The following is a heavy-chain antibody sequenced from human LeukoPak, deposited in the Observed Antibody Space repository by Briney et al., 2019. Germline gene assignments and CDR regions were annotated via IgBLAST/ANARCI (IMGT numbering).Heavy chain of an antibody. J-gene: IGHJ2*01. V-gene: IGHV3-74*01. Sequence: GGSLSLSCAACGFTFSNYWMHCVRQAPGGGGVCVSRINRGGSSTNYADSVKGRFTISRDNAKNTLSLQMNSLRAEDTAVYYCARDRSRYCSGASCYSWYFDLWGRGTLVTVSS. D-gene: IGHD2-15*01. CDR1: GFTFSNYW. CDR3: ARDRSRYCSGASCYSWYFDL. CDR2: INRGGSST.